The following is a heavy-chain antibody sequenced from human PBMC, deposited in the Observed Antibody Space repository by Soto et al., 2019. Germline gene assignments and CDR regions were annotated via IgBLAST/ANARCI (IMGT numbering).Heavy chain of an antibody. Sequence: PRESLKISCKGSGYSFTSYWIGWVRQMPGKGLEWMGIIYPGDSDTRYSPSFQGQVTISADKSISTAYLQWSSLKASDTAMYYCARGEGTLYCSGGSCYPRANYGMDVWGQGTTVTVSS. V-gene: IGHV5-51*01. CDR1: GYSFTSYW. CDR2: IYPGDSDT. J-gene: IGHJ6*02. D-gene: IGHD2-15*01. CDR3: ARGEGTLYCSGGSCYPRANYGMDV.